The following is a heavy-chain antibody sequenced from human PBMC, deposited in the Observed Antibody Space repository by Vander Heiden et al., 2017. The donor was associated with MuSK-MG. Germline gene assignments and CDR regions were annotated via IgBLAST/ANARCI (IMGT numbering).Heavy chain of an antibody. CDR1: GFTFTDYY. Sequence: QVQLVQSGGGLVKPGGSLRLSCAASGFTFTDYYMSWFRQAPGKGLEWGSYIGTSDTARYYADSVKGRFTISRDNAKNSLFLQMNSLRAEDTAVYFCARINVASAAFDMWGQGTMVTVSS. J-gene: IGHJ3*02. V-gene: IGHV3-11*04. CDR2: IGTSDTAR. CDR3: ARINVASAAFDM. D-gene: IGHD6-13*01.